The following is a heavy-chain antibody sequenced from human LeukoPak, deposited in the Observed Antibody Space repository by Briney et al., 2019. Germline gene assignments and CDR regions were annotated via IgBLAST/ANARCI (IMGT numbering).Heavy chain of an antibody. CDR3: GSRRTAMFGVIKGPIDY. D-gene: IGHD3-3*01. J-gene: IGHJ4*02. CDR1: GESFSDYY. V-gene: IGHV4-34*01. Sequence: SETLSLTCADYGESFSDYYWTWIRQPPGKGLEWIGEINHSGSPNNNPSLKSRVSRSFDTSKNQFSLKLTSVTAADTAVYYCGSRRTAMFGVIKGPIDYWGPGTLVTVSS. CDR2: INHSGSP.